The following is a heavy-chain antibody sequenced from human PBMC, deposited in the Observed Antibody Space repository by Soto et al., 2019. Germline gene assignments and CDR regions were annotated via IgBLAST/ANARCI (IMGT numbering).Heavy chain of an antibody. CDR2: ISYDGTYN. D-gene: IGHD6-19*01. V-gene: IGHV3-30*18. J-gene: IGHJ6*02. CDR1: GFTFSDYG. CDR3: AKDSGWYVNYYGMDV. Sequence: QVQLVESGGGVVQPGRSLRLSCAASGFTFSDYGMHWVRQAPGKGLEWVAVISYDGTYNYYVDSVKGRFTISRDNSKNTLFVQVNSLRAEDTAVYYCAKDSGWYVNYYGMDVWGQGTTVTVSS.